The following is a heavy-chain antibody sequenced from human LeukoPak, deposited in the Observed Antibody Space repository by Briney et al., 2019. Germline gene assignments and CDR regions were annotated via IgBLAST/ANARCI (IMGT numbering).Heavy chain of an antibody. V-gene: IGHV3-23*01. D-gene: IGHD6-19*01. CDR1: GFTFSSYA. CDR2: ISGSAGNT. CDR3: AKSYTVSGWHYFEY. J-gene: IGHJ4*02. Sequence: GGSLRLSCAASGFTFSSYAMSWVRQAPGKGLEWVSAISGSAGNTYYADSVKGRFTISRNNSKNTLSLQMNSLRAEDTAIYYCAKSYTVSGWHYFEYWGQGTLVTVSS.